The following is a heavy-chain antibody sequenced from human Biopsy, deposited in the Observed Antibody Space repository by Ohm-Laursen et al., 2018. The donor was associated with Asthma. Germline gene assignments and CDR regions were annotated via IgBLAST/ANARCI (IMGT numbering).Heavy chain of an antibody. J-gene: IGHJ4*02. V-gene: IGHV1-69*13. D-gene: IGHD2-2*01. CDR1: GGTFNTYA. CDR2: INSVFGTT. Sequence: SVKVSCKSLGGTFNTYAIGWVRQAPGQGLEWMGGINSVFGTTTYPQKFQDRVTITADDSTSTVYMGLSSLRSEDTAVYYCARKAGSCISRTCYSLDFWGQGTLVTVSS. CDR3: ARKAGSCISRTCYSLDF.